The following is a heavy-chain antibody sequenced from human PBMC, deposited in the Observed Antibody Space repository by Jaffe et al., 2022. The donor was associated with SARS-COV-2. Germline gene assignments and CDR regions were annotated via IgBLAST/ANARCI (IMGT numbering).Heavy chain of an antibody. V-gene: IGHV3-7*01. Sequence: EMQLVESGGGLVQPGGSLRLSCAASGFTFSSYWMTWARQAPGKGLQWVAVIKQDGSEKFYVDSVKGRFTISRDNAKNSLYLQMNSLRAEDTAVYFCVRDWDFWGQGTLVAVSS. CDR1: GFTFSSYW. J-gene: IGHJ4*02. CDR2: IKQDGSEK. CDR3: VRDWDF.